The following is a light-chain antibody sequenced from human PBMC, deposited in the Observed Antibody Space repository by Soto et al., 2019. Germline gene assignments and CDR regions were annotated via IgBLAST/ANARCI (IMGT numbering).Light chain of an antibody. Sequence: EIVMTQSPATLSVSPGERATLSCRASQSFSNNLAWYQQKPGQAPRLLIYGVSTRATGVPARFSGSGSGTEFTLTISSLQSEDFAVYYCQQYNNWPRTFGQGTKVDIK. V-gene: IGKV3-15*01. CDR2: GVS. J-gene: IGKJ1*01. CDR1: QSFSNN. CDR3: QQYNNWPRT.